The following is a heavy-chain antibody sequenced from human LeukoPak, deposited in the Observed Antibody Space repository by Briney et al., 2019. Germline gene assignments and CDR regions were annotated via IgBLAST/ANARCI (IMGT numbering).Heavy chain of an antibody. CDR3: ARGRGSSTSWVEGGAFDI. CDR2: ISSSGSTI. D-gene: IGHD2-2*01. J-gene: IGHJ3*02. V-gene: IGHV3-48*03. CDR1: GFTFSSYE. Sequence: GGPLRLSCAASGFTFSSYEMNWVRQAPGKGREGVSYISSSGSTIYYAVSVKGRFTISRDNAKNSMYLQMNSLRAEDTAVYYCARGRGSSTSWVEGGAFDIWGQGTMVTVSS.